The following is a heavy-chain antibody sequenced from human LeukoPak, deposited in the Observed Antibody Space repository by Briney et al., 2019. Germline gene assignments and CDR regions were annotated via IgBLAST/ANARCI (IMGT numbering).Heavy chain of an antibody. D-gene: IGHD3-10*01. V-gene: IGHV3-23*01. Sequence: GGSLRLSCAASGFNFNNYAMSWVRQAPGKGLEWVSHIVASSGATFYADSVKGRFTISRDHSKNTLYLQMNSLRAEDTAVYYCAKDGSGSYYFGTDYWGQGTLVTVSS. CDR3: AKDGSGSYYFGTDY. CDR1: GFNFNNYA. J-gene: IGHJ4*02. CDR2: IVASSGAT.